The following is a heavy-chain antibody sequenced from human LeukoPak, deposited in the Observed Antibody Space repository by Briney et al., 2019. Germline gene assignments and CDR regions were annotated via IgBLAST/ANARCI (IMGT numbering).Heavy chain of an antibody. CDR2: INPNSGGT. J-gene: IGHJ5*02. Sequence: VKVSCKASRYIFTGYYMHWVRQAPGQGLEWMGWINPNSGGTNYAQKFQGRVTMTRDTSISTAYMDLRRLRPDDTAVYYCASGTMGRGIDPWGQGTLVTVSS. D-gene: IGHD3-10*01. CDR3: ASGTMGRGIDP. CDR1: RYIFTGYY. V-gene: IGHV1-2*02.